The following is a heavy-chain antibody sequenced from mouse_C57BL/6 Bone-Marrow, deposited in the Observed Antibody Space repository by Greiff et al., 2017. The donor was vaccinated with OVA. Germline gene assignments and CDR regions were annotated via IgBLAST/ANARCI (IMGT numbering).Heavy chain of an antibody. J-gene: IGHJ3*01. CDR2: ISSGGSYT. Sequence: EVHLVESGGDLVKPGGSLKLSCAASGFTFSSYGMSWVRQTPDKRLEWVATISSGGSYTYYPDSVKGRFTISSDNAKNTLYLQMSMLKSEDTAMYDCARDDGYYGAYWGQGTLVTVSA. CDR1: GFTFSSYG. D-gene: IGHD2-3*01. V-gene: IGHV5-6*01. CDR3: ARDDGYYGAY.